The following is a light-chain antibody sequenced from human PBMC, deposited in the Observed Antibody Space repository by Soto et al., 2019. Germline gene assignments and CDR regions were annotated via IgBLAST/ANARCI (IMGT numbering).Light chain of an antibody. V-gene: IGKV1-6*01. Sequence: AIQMTQSPSSLSASVGDRVTITCRASQGIRNGLGWYQQKPGKAPKLLIYAASSLQSGVPSRFSGSGSGTDFTLTISSLQPEDFATYYCLQDYNYPLTLGQGTRLEIK. CDR1: QGIRNG. CDR3: LQDYNYPLT. CDR2: AAS. J-gene: IGKJ5*01.